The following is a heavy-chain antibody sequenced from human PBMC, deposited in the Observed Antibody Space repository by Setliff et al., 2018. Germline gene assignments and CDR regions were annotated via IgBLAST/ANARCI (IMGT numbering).Heavy chain of an antibody. V-gene: IGHV4-34*01. D-gene: IGHD4-4*01. CDR3: ARAYSYYYYYMDV. CDR1: GGSFSGYH. CDR2: INHSGST. Sequence: SETLSLTCAVYGGSFSGYHWSWIRQPPGKGLEWIGEINHSGSTNYNPSLKSRVTISVDTSKNQFSLKLSSVTAADTAVYYCARAYSYYYYYMDVWGKGTTVTVSS. J-gene: IGHJ6*03.